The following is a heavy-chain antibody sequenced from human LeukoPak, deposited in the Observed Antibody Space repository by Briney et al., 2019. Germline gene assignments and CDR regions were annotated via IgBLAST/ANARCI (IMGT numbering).Heavy chain of an antibody. CDR2: INPNSGGT. CDR3: SYYDFWSGYYTFDY. V-gene: IGHV1-2*02. Sequence: ASVKVSCKASGYTFTGYYMHWVRQAPGQGLEWMGWINPNSGGTNYAQKFQGRVTMTRDTSISTAYMELSRLRSDDTAVYYCSYYDFWSGYYTFDYWGQGTLVTVSS. D-gene: IGHD3-3*01. CDR1: GYTFTGYY. J-gene: IGHJ4*02.